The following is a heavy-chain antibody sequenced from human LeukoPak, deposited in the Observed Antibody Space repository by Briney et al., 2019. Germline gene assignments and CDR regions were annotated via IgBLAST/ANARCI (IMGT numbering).Heavy chain of an antibody. D-gene: IGHD2-2*01. CDR2: INAGNGNT. CDR3: ARDRGATIVPARWFDP. CDR1: GYTFTSYA. Sequence: ASVKVSCKASGYTFTSYAMHWVRQAPGQRLGWMGWINAGNGNTKYSQKFQGRVTITRDTSASTAYMELSSLRSEDTAVYYCARDRGATIVPARWFDPWGQGTLVAVSS. V-gene: IGHV1-3*01. J-gene: IGHJ5*02.